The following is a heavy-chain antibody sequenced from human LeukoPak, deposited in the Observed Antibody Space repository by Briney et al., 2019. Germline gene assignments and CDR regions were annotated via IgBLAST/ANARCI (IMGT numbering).Heavy chain of an antibody. V-gene: IGHV4-31*03. CDR2: IYYSGST. J-gene: IGHJ4*02. CDR1: GGSISSGGYY. D-gene: IGHD1-7*01. Sequence: SQTLSLTCTVSGGSISSGGYYWSWIRQHPGKGLEWTGYIYYSGSTYYNPSLKSRVTISVDKSKNQFSLNLRSVTAADTAVYYCAKVDNNWNYYFDDWGQGTLVTVSS. CDR3: AKVDNNWNYYFDD.